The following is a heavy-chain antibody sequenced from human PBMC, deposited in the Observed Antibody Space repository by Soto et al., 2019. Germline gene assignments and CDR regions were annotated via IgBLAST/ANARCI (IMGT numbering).Heavy chain of an antibody. CDR3: ARDVGESSVGISYAMDV. V-gene: IGHV1-46*01. D-gene: IGHD3-16*02. Sequence: GASVKVSCKASGYTFTSYYLYWVRRAPGQGLEWMGMISPSGGSTAYAQKFEGRVTMTRDTSTSTVYMELSSLRSEDTAVYYCARDVGESSVGISYAMDVWGQGTTVTVSS. J-gene: IGHJ6*02. CDR1: GYTFTSYY. CDR2: ISPSGGST.